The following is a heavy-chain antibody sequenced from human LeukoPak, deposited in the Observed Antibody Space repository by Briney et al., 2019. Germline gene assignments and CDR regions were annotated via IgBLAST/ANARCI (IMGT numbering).Heavy chain of an antibody. CDR2: ISSNGGST. J-gene: IGHJ5*02. CDR1: GFTFSSYA. Sequence: GGSLRLSCAASGFTFSSYAMHWVRPAPGKGLEYVSAISSNGGSTYYANSVKGRFTISRDNSKNTLYLQMGSLRAEDMAVYYCARGGVYSSSWYDWFDPCGQRALVTVSS. CDR3: ARGGVYSSSWYDWFDP. D-gene: IGHD6-13*01. V-gene: IGHV3-64*01.